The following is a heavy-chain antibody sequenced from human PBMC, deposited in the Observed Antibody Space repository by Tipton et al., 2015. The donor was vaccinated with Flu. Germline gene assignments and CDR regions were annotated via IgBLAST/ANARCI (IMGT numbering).Heavy chain of an antibody. D-gene: IGHD2-21*02. CDR1: GDSISSGTYY. J-gene: IGHJ4*02. CDR3: VRDRVVCGGGDCYESFDY. V-gene: IGHV4-61*02. CDR2: IYTSGST. Sequence: TLSLTCTVSGDSISSGTYYWRWFRQPAGKGLEWIGRIYTSGSTSYNSSLKSRVTISVDTSKNQFSLKMTSVTAADTAVYYCVRDRVVCGGGDCYESFDYWGQGTEVTVSS.